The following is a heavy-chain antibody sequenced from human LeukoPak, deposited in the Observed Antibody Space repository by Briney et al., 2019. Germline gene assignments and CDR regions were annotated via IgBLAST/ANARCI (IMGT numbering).Heavy chain of an antibody. CDR2: IYYSGRT. CDR1: GGSISSGGYY. V-gene: IGHV4-31*03. Sequence: SQTLSLTCTVSGGSISSGGYYWSWIRQHPGKGLEWIGYIYYSGRTYYNPSLKSRVTISVDTSKNQFSLKLSSVTAADTAVYYCARGGAYSSGWYVEGYYYYGMDVWGKGTTVTVSS. CDR3: ARGGAYSSGWYVEGYYYYGMDV. D-gene: IGHD6-19*01. J-gene: IGHJ6*04.